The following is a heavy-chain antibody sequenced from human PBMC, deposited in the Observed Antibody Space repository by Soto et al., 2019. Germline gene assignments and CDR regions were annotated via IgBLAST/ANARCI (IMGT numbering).Heavy chain of an antibody. CDR1: GGSFSGYY. V-gene: IGHV4-34*01. CDR2: INHSGST. Sequence: TETLSLTCAVYGGSFSGYYWSWIRQPPGKGLEWIGEINHSGSTNYNPSLKSRVTISVDTSKNQFSLKLSSVTAADTAVYYCARSRRYYYGSGVLMDVWGQGTTVTVSS. J-gene: IGHJ6*02. D-gene: IGHD3-10*01. CDR3: ARSRRYYYGSGVLMDV.